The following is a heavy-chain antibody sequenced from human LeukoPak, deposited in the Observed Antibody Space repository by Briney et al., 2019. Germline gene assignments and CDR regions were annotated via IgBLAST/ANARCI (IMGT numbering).Heavy chain of an antibody. V-gene: IGHV4-30-4*01. D-gene: IGHD6-19*01. CDR2: IYYSGST. J-gene: IGHJ4*02. CDR1: GGSISSGDYY. CDR3: ASQIAVAGFDY. Sequence: SETLSLTCTVSGGSISSGDYYWSWIRQPPGKGLEWIGYIYYSGSTYYNPSLKSRVTTSVDTSKNQFSLKLSSVTAADTAVYYCASQIAVAGFDYWGQGTLVTVSS.